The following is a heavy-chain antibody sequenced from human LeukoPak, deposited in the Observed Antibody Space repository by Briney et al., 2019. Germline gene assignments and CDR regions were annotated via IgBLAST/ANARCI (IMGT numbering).Heavy chain of an antibody. V-gene: IGHV4-39*01. Sequence: PSETLSLTCTVSGGSISSSSYYWGWIRQPPGKGLEWIGSIYYSGSTYYNPSLKSRVTISVDTSKNQFSLKLSSVTAADTAVYYCARHSRDSSGWNSCFDYWGQGTLVTVSS. CDR2: IYYSGST. J-gene: IGHJ4*02. CDR1: GGSISSSSYY. CDR3: ARHSRDSSGWNSCFDY. D-gene: IGHD6-19*01.